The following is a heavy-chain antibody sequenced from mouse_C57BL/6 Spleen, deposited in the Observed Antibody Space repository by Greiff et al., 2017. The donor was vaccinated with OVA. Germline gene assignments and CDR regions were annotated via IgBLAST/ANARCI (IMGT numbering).Heavy chain of an antibody. CDR3: ARDYGNGYWYFDV. Sequence: EVQRVESGPGLVKPSQSLSLTCSVTGYSITSGYYWNWIRQFPGNKLEWMGYISYDGSNNYNPSLKNRISITRDTSKNQFFLKLNSVTTEDTATYYGARDYGNGYWYFDVWGTGTTVTVSS. D-gene: IGHD2-1*01. CDR2: ISYDGSN. V-gene: IGHV3-6*01. J-gene: IGHJ1*03. CDR1: GYSITSGYY.